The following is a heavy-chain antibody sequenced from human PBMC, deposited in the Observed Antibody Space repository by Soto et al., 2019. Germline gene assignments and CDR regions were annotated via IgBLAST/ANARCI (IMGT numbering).Heavy chain of an antibody. CDR2: FYISGNT. CDR1: GFAISDGYY. Sequence: QLQESGPGLMKASETLSLNCAVSGFAISDGYYWGWIRQPPGKGLEWIGSFYISGNTYYNPSLKTRVAISANRSKNQFSLRLTSVTAADTAVYYCARGMIFGVVPFGYWGQGPLFTVSS. V-gene: IGHV4-38-2*01. D-gene: IGHD3-3*01. J-gene: IGHJ4*02. CDR3: ARGMIFGVVPFGY.